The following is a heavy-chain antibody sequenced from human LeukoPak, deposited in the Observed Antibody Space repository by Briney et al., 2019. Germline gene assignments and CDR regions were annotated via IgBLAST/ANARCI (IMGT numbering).Heavy chain of an antibody. Sequence: GGSLRLSCAASGFTFSSYSMNWVRQAPGKGLEWGSSISSSSSYIYYADSVKGRFAISRDNAKNSLYLQINGLRAEDTAVYYCARVHVPGGFDYWGQGTLVTVSS. V-gene: IGHV3-21*01. CDR3: ARVHVPGGFDY. CDR2: ISSSSSYI. CDR1: GFTFSSYS. J-gene: IGHJ4*02. D-gene: IGHD3-10*01.